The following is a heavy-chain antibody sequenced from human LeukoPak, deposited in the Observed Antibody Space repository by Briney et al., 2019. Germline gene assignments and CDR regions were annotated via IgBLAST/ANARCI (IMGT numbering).Heavy chain of an antibody. CDR2: IIPIFGTA. J-gene: IGHJ5*02. CDR1: GGTFGSYA. V-gene: IGHV1-69*05. D-gene: IGHD4-17*01. Sequence: SVKVSCKASGGTFGSYAISWVRQAPGQGLEWMGGIIPIFGTANYAQKFQGRVTITTDESTSTAYMELSSLRSEDTAVYYCARDDYGDMGRFDPWGQGTLVTVSS. CDR3: ARDDYGDMGRFDP.